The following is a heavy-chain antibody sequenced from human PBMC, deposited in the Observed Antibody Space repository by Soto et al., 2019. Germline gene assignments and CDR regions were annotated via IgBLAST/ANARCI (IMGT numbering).Heavy chain of an antibody. Sequence: EVQLVESGGGLVKPGGSLRLSCAASGFTFSNAWMNWVRQAPRKGLVWVGRIKSKTDGVTTDYAAPVKGRFTISRDDSKNTLYLQMNSLKTEDTAVYYCTTDRRLELLFAFDIWGQGTMVTVSS. J-gene: IGHJ3*02. CDR2: IKSKTDGVTT. CDR1: GFTFSNAW. D-gene: IGHD1-7*01. CDR3: TTDRRLELLFAFDI. V-gene: IGHV3-15*07.